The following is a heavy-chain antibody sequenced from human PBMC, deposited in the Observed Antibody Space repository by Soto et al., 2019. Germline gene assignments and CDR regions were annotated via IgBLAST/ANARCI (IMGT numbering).Heavy chain of an antibody. CDR2: IVVGSGRT. CDR1: GGTFSSYA. Sequence: SVKVSCKASGGTFSSYAISWVRQARGQRLEWIGWIVVGSGRTDYAQKFQERVTITRDMSTGTAYMELSSLRFEDTAVFYCAAQPYETGSDNYYYAMDVWGQGTTVTVSS. J-gene: IGHJ6*02. CDR3: AAQPYETGSDNYYYAMDV. D-gene: IGHD2-8*01. V-gene: IGHV1-58*02.